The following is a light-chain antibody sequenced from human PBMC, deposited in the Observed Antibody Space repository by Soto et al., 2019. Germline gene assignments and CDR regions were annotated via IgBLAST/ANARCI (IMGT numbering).Light chain of an antibody. V-gene: IGLV1-51*01. J-gene: IGLJ3*02. CDR2: DNY. CDR3: GTWDTTLNVWV. CDR1: SSSVGHES. Sequence: QSVLTQPPSVSAAPGQTVTISCSGSSSSVGHESVSWYQSLPGTAPKLLIYDNYKRPSGIPDRFSGSQSGTSATLGITGLKTGDEADYYCGTWDTTLNVWVFGGGTKVTVL.